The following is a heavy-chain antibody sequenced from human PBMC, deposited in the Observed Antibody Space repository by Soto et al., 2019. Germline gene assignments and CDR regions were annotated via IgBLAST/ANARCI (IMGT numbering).Heavy chain of an antibody. Sequence: QVQLVQSGAEVKKPGSSVKVSCKASGGTFSSYAISWVRQAPGQGLEWMGGIIPIFGTANYAQKFQGRVTITADESTSTAYSELSSLRSEDTAVYYCARDSYCGGDCYSNYFDYWGQGTLVTVSS. CDR1: GGTFSSYA. J-gene: IGHJ4*02. CDR2: IIPIFGTA. D-gene: IGHD2-21*02. V-gene: IGHV1-69*01. CDR3: ARDSYCGGDCYSNYFDY.